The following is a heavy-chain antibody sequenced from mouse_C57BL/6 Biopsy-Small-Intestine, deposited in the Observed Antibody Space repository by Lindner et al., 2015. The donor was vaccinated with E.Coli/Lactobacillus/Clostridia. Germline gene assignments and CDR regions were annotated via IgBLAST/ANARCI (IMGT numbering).Heavy chain of an antibody. CDR3: AHYYGSSSYWYFDV. D-gene: IGHD1-1*01. V-gene: IGHV1-9*01. CDR2: ILPGSGST. Sequence: VQLQESGAELVKPGASVKISCKASGYAFSSYWMNWVKQRPGKGLEWIGEILPGSGSTNYNEKFKGKATFTADTSSNTAYMQLSSLTTEDSAIYYCAHYYGSSSYWYFDVWGTGTTVTVSS. J-gene: IGHJ1*03. CDR1: GYAFSSYW.